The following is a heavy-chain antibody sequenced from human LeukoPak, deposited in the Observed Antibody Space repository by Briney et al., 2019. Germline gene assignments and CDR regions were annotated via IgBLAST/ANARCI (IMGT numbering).Heavy chain of an antibody. Sequence: GGSLRLSCEGSGFTFGGYAMHWVRQAPGKGLEWVAGIIWNGGRIGYADSVKGRFLISRDNARNSLYLQMNSLRPEDTALYYCAKDIGGDWTYCTATSCYESAFDVWGQGILVTVSS. CDR3: AKDIGGDWTYCTATSCYESAFDV. V-gene: IGHV3-9*01. CDR1: GFTFGGYA. J-gene: IGHJ4*02. D-gene: IGHD2-2*01. CDR2: IIWNGGRI.